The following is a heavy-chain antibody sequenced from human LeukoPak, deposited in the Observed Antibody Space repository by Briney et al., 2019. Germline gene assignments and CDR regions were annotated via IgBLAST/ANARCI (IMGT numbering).Heavy chain of an antibody. Sequence: PSETLSLTCTVSGGSISSYYWSWIRQPAGKGLEWIGRIYTSGSTNYNPSLKSRVTMSVDKSKNQFSLKLSSVTAADTAVYYCARGRRSSGWYVDLDVWGQGTTVTVSS. J-gene: IGHJ6*02. CDR1: GGSISSYY. CDR3: ARGRRSSGWYVDLDV. CDR2: IYTSGST. D-gene: IGHD6-19*01. V-gene: IGHV4-4*07.